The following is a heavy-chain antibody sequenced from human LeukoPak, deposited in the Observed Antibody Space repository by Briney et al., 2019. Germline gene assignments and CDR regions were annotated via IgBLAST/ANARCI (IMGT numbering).Heavy chain of an antibody. CDR3: ATDYVWGSYRPLDY. CDR1: GGSISSYY. Sequence: PSETLSLTCTVSGGSISSYYWSWIRQPAGKGLEWIGRIYTSGSTNYNPSLQSRVTISVDTSKNQFSLKMSSVTAADTAVYYCATDYVWGSYRPLDYWGQGTPVIVSS. J-gene: IGHJ4*02. V-gene: IGHV4-4*07. CDR2: IYTSGST. D-gene: IGHD3-16*02.